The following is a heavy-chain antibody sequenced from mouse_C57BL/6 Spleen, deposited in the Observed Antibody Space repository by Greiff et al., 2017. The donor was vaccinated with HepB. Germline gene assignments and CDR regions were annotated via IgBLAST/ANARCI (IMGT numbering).Heavy chain of an antibody. D-gene: IGHD1-1*02. CDR1: GYTFTSYW. Sequence: QVQLQQPGAELVKPGASVKMSCKASGYTFTSYWITWVKQRPGQGLEWIGDIYPGSGSTNYNEKFKSKATLTVETSSSTAYMQLSSLTSEDSAVYFCARGWPWYFDFWGTGTTVPVSS. V-gene: IGHV1-55*01. CDR3: ARGWPWYFDF. CDR2: IYPGSGST. J-gene: IGHJ1*03.